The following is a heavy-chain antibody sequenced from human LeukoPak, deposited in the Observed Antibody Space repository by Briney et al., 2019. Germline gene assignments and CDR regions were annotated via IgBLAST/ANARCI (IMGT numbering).Heavy chain of an antibody. V-gene: IGHV3-7*01. CDR3: ARSGVYAYFDN. Sequence: GGSLRLSCAASGFTFSSYWMSWVRQAPGKGPEWGANIKKDGSEKYYVDSVKGRFTISRDNAKHSLYLQMNSLRAEDAAVYYCARSGVYAYFDNWGQGTLVTVSS. CDR1: GFTFSSYW. J-gene: IGHJ4*02. D-gene: IGHD5/OR15-5a*01. CDR2: IKKDGSEK.